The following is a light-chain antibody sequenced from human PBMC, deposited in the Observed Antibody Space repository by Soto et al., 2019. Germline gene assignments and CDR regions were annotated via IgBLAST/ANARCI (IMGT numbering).Light chain of an antibody. V-gene: IGLV2-23*02. CDR1: SSDVGSYNF. CDR2: EVS. J-gene: IGLJ1*01. CDR3: CSYAGSSSFYV. Sequence: QSVLTQPASVSGSPGQSITISCTGTSSDVGSYNFVSWYQQHPGKAPKLMIYEVSKWPSGVSNRFSGSKSGNTASLTISGLQAEDEADYYCCSYAGSSSFYVFGTGTQLTVL.